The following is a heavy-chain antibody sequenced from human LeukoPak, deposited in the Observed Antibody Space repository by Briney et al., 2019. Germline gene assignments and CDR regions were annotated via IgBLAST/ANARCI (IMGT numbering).Heavy chain of an antibody. CDR3: ARTTGCSGEFDY. D-gene: IGHD3-10*02. J-gene: IGHJ4*02. Sequence: LSETLSLTCAVSGGSISSGGYSWSWIRQPPGKGLEWIGYIYHSGSTYYNPSPKSRVTISVDRSKNQFSLKLGSVTAADTAVYYCARTTGCSGEFDYWGQGTLVTVSS. CDR2: IYHSGST. CDR1: GGSISSGGYS. V-gene: IGHV4-30-2*01.